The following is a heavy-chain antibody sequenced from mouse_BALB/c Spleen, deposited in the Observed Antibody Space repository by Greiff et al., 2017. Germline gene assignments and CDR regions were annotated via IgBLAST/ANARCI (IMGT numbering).Heavy chain of an antibody. V-gene: IGHV5-9-3*01. D-gene: IGHD2-4*01. Sequence: DVQLVESGGGLVKPGGSLKLSCAASGFTFSSYAMSWVRQTPEKRLEWVATISSGGSYTYYPDSVKGRFTISRDNAKNTLYLQMSSLRSEDTAMYYCARQEGDYDDWWGQGTLVTVSA. J-gene: IGHJ3*02. CDR2: ISSGGSYT. CDR1: GFTFSSYA. CDR3: ARQEGDYDDW.